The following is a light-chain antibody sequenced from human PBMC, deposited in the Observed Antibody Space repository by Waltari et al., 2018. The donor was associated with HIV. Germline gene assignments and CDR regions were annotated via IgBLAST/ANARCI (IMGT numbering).Light chain of an antibody. J-gene: IGLJ2*01. Sequence: SYELTQPPSVSVSPGQTARITCSGDALPKQYAYWYQQKPGQAAVLVLYNDNERPSGIPQRVSGASSGTTVTLTISGVQAEDEASYYCQSTHSRGTYVVFGGGIKLTVL. CDR3: QSTHSRGTYVV. CDR2: NDN. V-gene: IGLV3-25*03. CDR1: ALPKQY.